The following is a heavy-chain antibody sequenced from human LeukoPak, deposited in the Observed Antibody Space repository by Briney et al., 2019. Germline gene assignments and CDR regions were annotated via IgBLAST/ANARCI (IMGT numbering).Heavy chain of an antibody. CDR3: ARVRYFDWLLYYFDY. V-gene: IGHV4-39*07. Sequence: SETLSLTCTVSGGSISSSSYYWGWIRQPPGEGLEWIGSIYYSGSTYYNPSLKSRVTISVDTSKNQFSLKLSSVTAADTAVYYCARVRYFDWLLYYFDYWGQGTLVTVSS. D-gene: IGHD3-9*01. CDR1: GGSISSSSYY. J-gene: IGHJ4*02. CDR2: IYYSGST.